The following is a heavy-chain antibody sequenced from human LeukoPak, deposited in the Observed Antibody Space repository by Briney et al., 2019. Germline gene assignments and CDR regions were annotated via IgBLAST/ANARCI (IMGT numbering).Heavy chain of an antibody. CDR1: GFTFDDYA. CDR3: ARGYLGY. Sequence: GGSLRLSCAASGFTFDDYAMHWVRQAPGKGLEWVSGISWNSGSIGYADSVKGRFTISRDNSKNTLYLQMNSLRAEDTAVYYCARGYLGYWGQGTLVTVSS. V-gene: IGHV3-9*01. J-gene: IGHJ4*02. D-gene: IGHD1-26*01. CDR2: ISWNSGSI.